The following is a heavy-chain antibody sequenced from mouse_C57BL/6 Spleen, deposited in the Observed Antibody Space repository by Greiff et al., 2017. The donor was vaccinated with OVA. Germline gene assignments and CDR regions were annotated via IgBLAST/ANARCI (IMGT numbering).Heavy chain of an antibody. CDR1: GYTFTSYW. J-gene: IGHJ2*01. D-gene: IGHD1-1*01. Sequence: QVQLQQPGAELVMPGASVKLSCKASGYTFTSYWMHWVKQRPGQGLEWIGEIDPSDSYTNYNQKFKGKSTLTVDKSSSTAYMQLSSLTSEDSAVYYCARGLRYPDYWGHRATPTDSS. CDR3: ARGLRYPDY. V-gene: IGHV1-69*01. CDR2: IDPSDSYT.